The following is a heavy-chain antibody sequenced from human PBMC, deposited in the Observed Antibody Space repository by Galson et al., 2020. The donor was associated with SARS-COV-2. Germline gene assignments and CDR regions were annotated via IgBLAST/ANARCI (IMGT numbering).Heavy chain of an antibody. Sequence: GGSLRLSCVASGITFRNYYMSWIRQAPGRGLEWLSYISDSGSNMDYADSVKGRFTISRDNAKNSLYLQMNSLRVEDTAVYYCARRSVYFDSWGQGTLVTVSS. J-gene: IGHJ4*02. CDR2: ISDSGSNM. CDR1: GITFRNYY. V-gene: IGHV3-11*01. CDR3: ARRSVYFDS.